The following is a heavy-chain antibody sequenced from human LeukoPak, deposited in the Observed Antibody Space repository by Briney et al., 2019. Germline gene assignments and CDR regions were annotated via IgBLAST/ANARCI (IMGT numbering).Heavy chain of an antibody. Sequence: PGGSLRLSCAASGFTFSSYSMNWVRQAPGKGLEWVSPISSSCSYIYYADSVKGRFTISRDNAKNSLYLQMNSLRAEDTAVYYCARALASIAARREGDYYYMDVWGKGTTVTVSS. J-gene: IGHJ6*03. D-gene: IGHD6-6*01. V-gene: IGHV3-21*01. CDR2: ISSSCSYI. CDR1: GFTFSSYS. CDR3: ARALASIAARREGDYYYMDV.